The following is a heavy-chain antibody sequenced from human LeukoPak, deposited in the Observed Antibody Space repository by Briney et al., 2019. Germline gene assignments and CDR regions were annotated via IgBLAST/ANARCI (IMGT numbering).Heavy chain of an antibody. CDR3: ARGETGTQWGIFFDY. D-gene: IGHD1/OR15-1a*01. Sequence: PSETLSLTCTVSGGSISSGGYYWSWIRQPPGKGLEWIGYIYYSGSTNYNPSLKSRVTISVDTSKNQFSLKLSSVTAADTAVYYCARGETGTQWGIFFDYWGQGTLVTVSS. CDR1: GGSISSGGYY. J-gene: IGHJ4*02. CDR2: IYYSGST. V-gene: IGHV4-61*08.